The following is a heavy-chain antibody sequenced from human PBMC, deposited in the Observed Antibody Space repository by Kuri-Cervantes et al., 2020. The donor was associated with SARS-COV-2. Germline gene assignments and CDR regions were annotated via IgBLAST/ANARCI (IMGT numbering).Heavy chain of an antibody. CDR2: IYYSGST. Sequence: SETLSLTCTVSGGSISSSLYYWGWVRQPPGQGLEWIGSIYYSGSTYYNPSLKSRVTISVDTSKNQFSLKLSSVTAADTAVYYCARVGRGSYYYDSSGFSQTYYYYYYMDVWGKGTTVTVSS. J-gene: IGHJ6*03. D-gene: IGHD3-22*01. V-gene: IGHV4-39*07. CDR1: GGSISSSLYY. CDR3: ARVGRGSYYYDSSGFSQTYYYYYYMDV.